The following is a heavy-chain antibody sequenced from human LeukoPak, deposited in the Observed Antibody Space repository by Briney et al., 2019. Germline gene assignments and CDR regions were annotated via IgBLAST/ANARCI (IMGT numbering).Heavy chain of an antibody. D-gene: IGHD5-18*01. CDR3: AKDSVTRGMFDY. Sequence: SQTLSLTCAISGDSVSSNSAAWNWIPQSPSRGLEWLGRTYYRSEWYNDIPLSVKSRVTITPDTSKNQFSLQLNSVTPEDTAVYYCAKDSVTRGMFDYWGQGTLVTVSS. J-gene: IGHJ4*02. V-gene: IGHV6-1*01. CDR1: GDSVSSNSAA. CDR2: TYYRSEWYN.